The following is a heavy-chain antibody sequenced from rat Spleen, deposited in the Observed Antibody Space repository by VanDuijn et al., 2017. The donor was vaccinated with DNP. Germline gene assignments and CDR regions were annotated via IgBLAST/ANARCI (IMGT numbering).Heavy chain of an antibody. J-gene: IGHJ2*01. V-gene: IGHV4-2*01. CDR3: ARAIPRYFDH. CDR2: INGDSSTI. CDR1: GFNFNDYW. D-gene: IGHD3-8*01. Sequence: EVKLVESGGGLVQPGSSLKLSCAASGFNFNDYWMGWVRQAPGKGLEWIGEINGDSSTITYTHSLKDKFIISRDNAQNTLYLQTIKLESEDTAIYYCARAIPRYFDHWGPGVTVTVSS.